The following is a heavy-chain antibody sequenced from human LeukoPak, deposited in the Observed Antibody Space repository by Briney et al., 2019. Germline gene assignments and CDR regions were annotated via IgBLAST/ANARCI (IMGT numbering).Heavy chain of an antibody. Sequence: ASVKVSCKASGYTFTSYDINWVRQATGQGLEWMGGIIPIFGTANYAQKFQGRVTITADESTSTAYMELSSLRSEDTAVYYCARGNFNNHNWFDPWGQGTLVTVSS. D-gene: IGHD1/OR15-1a*01. CDR2: IIPIFGTA. CDR1: GYTFTSYD. CDR3: ARGNFNNHNWFDP. J-gene: IGHJ5*02. V-gene: IGHV1-69*13.